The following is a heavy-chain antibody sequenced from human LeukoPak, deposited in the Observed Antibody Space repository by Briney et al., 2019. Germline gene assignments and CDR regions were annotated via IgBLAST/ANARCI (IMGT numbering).Heavy chain of an antibody. CDR2: TYISGST. V-gene: IGHV4-4*07. D-gene: IGHD3-9*01. Sequence: SETLSLTCTVSGDSISSFYWNWIRQPAGKGLEWIGRTYISGSTDYNPSLKSRVTMSLDTSRNQFFLRLSSVTAADTAVYYCARMGTLRYFDWLFYFDYWGQGTLVTVSS. CDR3: ARMGTLRYFDWLFYFDY. CDR1: GDSISSFY. J-gene: IGHJ4*02.